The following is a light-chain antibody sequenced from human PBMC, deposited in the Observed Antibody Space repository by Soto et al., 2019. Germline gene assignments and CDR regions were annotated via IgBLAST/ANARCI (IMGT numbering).Light chain of an antibody. CDR3: HQYDSGWT. CDR2: GAT. J-gene: IGKJ1*01. CDR1: QSISGTF. V-gene: IGKV3-20*01. Sequence: EIVLTQSPGTLSLSPGERATLSCRASQSISGTFLAWYQHKPGQAPRVLIYGATRRATGIPDRFSGSGSGTYFTLTISRLEPEDFALYYCHQYDSGWTFGQGTKVEMK.